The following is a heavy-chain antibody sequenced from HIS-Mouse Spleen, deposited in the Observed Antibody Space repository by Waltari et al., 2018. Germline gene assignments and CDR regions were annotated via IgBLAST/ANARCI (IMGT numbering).Heavy chain of an antibody. J-gene: IGHJ2*01. CDR2: IYYRGRT. CDR3: AREIPYSSSWYDWYFDL. Sequence: QLQLQESGPGLVKPSETLSLTCTFSGGSITRSRYYRHWIRQPPWKGLEWIVSIYYRGRTYYNPSRKSRVTISVDTSKNQFSLKLSSVTAADTAVYYCAREIPYSSSWYDWYFDLWGRGTLVTVSS. D-gene: IGHD6-13*01. V-gene: IGHV4-39*07. CDR1: GGSITRSRYY.